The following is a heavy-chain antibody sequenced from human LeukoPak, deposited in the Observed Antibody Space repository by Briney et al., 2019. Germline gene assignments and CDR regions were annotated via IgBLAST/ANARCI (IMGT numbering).Heavy chain of an antibody. CDR2: INPSGGST. Sequence: ASVKVSCKASGYTFTGYYMHWVRQAPGQGLEWMGIINPSGGSTSYAQKFQGRVTMTRDTSTSTVYMELSSLRSEDTAVYYCARIPYYYDSSGNDAFDIWGQGTMVTVSS. V-gene: IGHV1-46*01. CDR1: GYTFTGYY. J-gene: IGHJ3*02. D-gene: IGHD3-22*01. CDR3: ARIPYYYDSSGNDAFDI.